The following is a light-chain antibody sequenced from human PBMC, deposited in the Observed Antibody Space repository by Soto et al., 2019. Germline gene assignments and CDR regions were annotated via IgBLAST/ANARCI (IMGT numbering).Light chain of an antibody. Sequence: QSALTQPASVSGSPGQSITISCTGTSRDVGAYDYVSWYLQYPDKAPQLLIYYVDHRPSGVSSRFSGSKSGNTASLTISGLQAEDEGDYYCCPYADGSTYFCGTGTKVTVL. CDR3: CPYADGSTYF. J-gene: IGLJ1*01. V-gene: IGLV2-14*03. CDR1: SRDVGAYDY. CDR2: YVD.